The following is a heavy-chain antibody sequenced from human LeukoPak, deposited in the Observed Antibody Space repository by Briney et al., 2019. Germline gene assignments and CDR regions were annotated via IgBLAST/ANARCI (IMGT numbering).Heavy chain of an antibody. CDR2: ISTSSNYT. J-gene: IGHJ4*02. CDR3: AKDQTPYY. V-gene: IGHV3-21*04. CDR1: GFTFSSYN. Sequence: PGGSLRLSCAASGFTFSSYNVNWVRQAPGKGLEWVSSISTSSNYTYYADSVKGRFAISRDNSKNTLHLQMNSLRAEDTAVYYCAKDQTPYYWGQGTLVTVSS.